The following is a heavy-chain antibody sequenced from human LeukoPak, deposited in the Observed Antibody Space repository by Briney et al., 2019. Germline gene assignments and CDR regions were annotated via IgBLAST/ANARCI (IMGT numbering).Heavy chain of an antibody. CDR3: ARDWGLNYYDSSGYFYY. J-gene: IGHJ4*02. CDR1: GGSISSYH. D-gene: IGHD3-22*01. Sequence: PSETLSLTCTVSGGSISSYHWSWIWQPAGKGLEWIGRIYTSGSTNYNPSLKSRVTMSVDTSKNQFSLKLSSVTAADTAVYYCARDWGLNYYDSSGYFYYWGQGTLVTVSS. CDR2: IYTSGST. V-gene: IGHV4-4*07.